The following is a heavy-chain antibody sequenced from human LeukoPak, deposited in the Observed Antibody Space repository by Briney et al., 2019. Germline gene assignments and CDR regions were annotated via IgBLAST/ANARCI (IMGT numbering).Heavy chain of an antibody. CDR1: GFTFSSYA. J-gene: IGHJ4*02. Sequence: GGSLRLSCAASGFTFSSYAMSWVRQAPGKGLEWVSAISGSGGSTFYADSVKGRFTISRDNSKNTLYLQMNSLRVEDTAVYYCARDPTSGWYFDYWGQGTLVTVSS. CDR3: ARDPTSGWYFDY. D-gene: IGHD6-19*01. CDR2: ISGSGGST. V-gene: IGHV3-23*01.